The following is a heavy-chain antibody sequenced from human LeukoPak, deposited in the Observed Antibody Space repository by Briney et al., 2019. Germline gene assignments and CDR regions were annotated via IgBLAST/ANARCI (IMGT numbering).Heavy chain of an antibody. CDR3: ARPMTTDANFDY. CDR1: GGSISSSSYY. CDR2: IYYSGST. V-gene: IGHV4-39*01. J-gene: IGHJ4*02. Sequence: SETLSLTCTVSGGSISSSSYYWGWIRQPPGKGLEWIGSIYYSGSTYYNPSPKSRVTISVDTSKNQFSLKLSSVTAADTAVYYCARPMTTDANFDYWGQGTLVTVSS. D-gene: IGHD4-11*01.